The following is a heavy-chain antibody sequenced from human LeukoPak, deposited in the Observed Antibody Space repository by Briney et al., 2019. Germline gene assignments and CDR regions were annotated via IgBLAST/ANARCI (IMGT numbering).Heavy chain of an antibody. J-gene: IGHJ4*02. Sequence: ASVKVSCKASGYTFTGYYTHWVRQAPGQGLEWMGWIDPNSGGTNYAQKFQGRVTMTRDTSISTAYMEVNRLRSDDTAMYYCAKVAEWGSSWYYFDYWGQGTLVTVSS. V-gene: IGHV1-2*02. CDR3: AKVAEWGSSWYYFDY. CDR2: IDPNSGGT. D-gene: IGHD6-13*01. CDR1: GYTFTGYY.